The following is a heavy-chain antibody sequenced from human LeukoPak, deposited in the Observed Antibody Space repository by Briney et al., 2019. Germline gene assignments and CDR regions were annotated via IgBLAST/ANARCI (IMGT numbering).Heavy chain of an antibody. CDR3: AREGGITMIRPLDY. CDR2: ISSSSSYI. V-gene: IGHV3-21*01. CDR1: GFTFSSYS. D-gene: IGHD3-10*01. Sequence: GGSLRLSCAASGFTFSSYSMNWVRQAPGKGLEWVLSISSSSSYIYYADSVKGRFTISRGNAKNSLYLQMNSLRAEDTAVYYCAREGGITMIRPLDYWGQGTLVTVSS. J-gene: IGHJ4*02.